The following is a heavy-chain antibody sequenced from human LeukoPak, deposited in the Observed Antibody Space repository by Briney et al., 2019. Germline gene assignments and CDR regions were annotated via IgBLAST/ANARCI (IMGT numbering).Heavy chain of an antibody. D-gene: IGHD3-10*01. J-gene: IGHJ6*04. CDR3: ARAVTMVRGVIMDYYYGMDV. CDR1: GGTFSSYA. V-gene: IGHV1-69*06. Sequence: GSSVKVSCKAPGGTFSSYAISWVRQAPGQGLEWMGGIIPIFGTANYAQKFQGRVTITADKSTSTAYMELSSLRSEDTAVYYCARAVTMVRGVIMDYYYGMDVWGKGTTVTVSS. CDR2: IIPIFGTA.